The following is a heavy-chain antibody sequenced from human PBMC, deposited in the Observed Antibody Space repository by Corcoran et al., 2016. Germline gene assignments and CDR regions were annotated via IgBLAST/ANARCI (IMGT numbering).Heavy chain of an antibody. V-gene: IGHV1-18*01. CDR1: GYTFTSYG. CDR2: ISAYNGNT. Sequence: QVQLVQSGAEVKKPGASVKVSCKASGYTFTSYGISWVRQAPGQGLEWMGWISAYNGNTNYAQKLQGRVTMTTDTSTSTAYMELRSLRSDDTAVYYCARDIGVVPAAPRVYYYYGMDVWGQGTTVTVSS. CDR3: ARDIGVVPAAPRVYYYYGMDV. D-gene: IGHD2-2*01. J-gene: IGHJ6*02.